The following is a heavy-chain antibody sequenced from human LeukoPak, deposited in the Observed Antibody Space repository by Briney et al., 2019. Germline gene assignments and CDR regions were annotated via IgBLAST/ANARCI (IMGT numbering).Heavy chain of an antibody. CDR1: GFTFSSYG. J-gene: IGHJ6*02. D-gene: IGHD6-13*01. CDR2: ISYDGSNK. V-gene: IGHV3-30*18. Sequence: GVSLRLSCAASGFTFSSYGTHWVRQAPGKGLEWVAVISYDGSNKYYADSVKGRFTISRDNSKNTLYLQMNSLRAEDTAVYYCAKGGYDSSSWYGYYYYYGMDVWGQGTTVTVSS. CDR3: AKGGYDSSSWYGYYYYYGMDV.